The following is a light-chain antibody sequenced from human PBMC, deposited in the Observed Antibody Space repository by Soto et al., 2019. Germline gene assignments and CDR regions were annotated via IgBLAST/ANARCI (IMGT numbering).Light chain of an antibody. CDR1: SGHSSYA. CDR3: QTWGPGFYV. Sequence: QSVLTQSPSASASLGASIKLTCTLSSGHSSYAIAWHQQQPEKGPRYLMNLNNDGSHTKGDGIPDRFSGSSSGAERYLTISNLQSEDEADYYCQTWGPGFYVFGTGTKLTVL. CDR2: LNNDGSH. V-gene: IGLV4-69*01. J-gene: IGLJ1*01.